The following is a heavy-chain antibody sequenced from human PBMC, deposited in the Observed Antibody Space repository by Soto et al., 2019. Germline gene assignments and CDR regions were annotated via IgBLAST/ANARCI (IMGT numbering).Heavy chain of an antibody. CDR2: INPNSGGT. V-gene: IGHV1-2*04. J-gene: IGHJ3*02. CDR3: ARDLYSSGGDAFDI. Sequence: QVQLVQSGAEVKKPGASVKVSCKASGYTFTGYYMHWVRQAPGQGLGWMGWINPNSGGTNYAQKFQGWVTMTRDTSISTAYMELSRLRSDDTAVYYCARDLYSSGGDAFDIWGQGTMVTVSS. CDR1: GYTFTGYY. D-gene: IGHD6-19*01.